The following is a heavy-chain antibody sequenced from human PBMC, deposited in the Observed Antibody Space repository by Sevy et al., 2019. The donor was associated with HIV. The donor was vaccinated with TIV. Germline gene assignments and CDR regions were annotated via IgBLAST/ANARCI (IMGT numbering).Heavy chain of an antibody. CDR1: GSSINSGGYY. J-gene: IGHJ4*02. Sequence: SETLSLTCTVSGSSINSGGYYWNRIRHHPGKGLEWIGYIHYSGSTYYNTSLKRRITISLDTSKNQFSLKVTAVTAADTAVYYCAGETEPGTIHWGQGALVTVSS. CDR2: IHYSGST. CDR3: AGETEPGTIH. V-gene: IGHV4-31*03. D-gene: IGHD6-13*01.